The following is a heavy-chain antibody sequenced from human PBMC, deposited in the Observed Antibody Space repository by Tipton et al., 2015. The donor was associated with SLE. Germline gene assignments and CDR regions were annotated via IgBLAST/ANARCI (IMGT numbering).Heavy chain of an antibody. J-gene: IGHJ4*02. CDR3: ARDRVVGAEGGGYYLDY. V-gene: IGHV3-23*03. CDR2: TYRGGTS. D-gene: IGHD1-26*01. CDR1: GFSFSSHA. Sequence: SLRLSCAASGFSFSSHAMSWVRQAPGKGLEWVSATYRGGTSYYVDSVRGRFTSSRDDSKNTLLLQMDSLTAEDTAVYYCARDRVVGAEGGGYYLDYWGQGTLVTVSS.